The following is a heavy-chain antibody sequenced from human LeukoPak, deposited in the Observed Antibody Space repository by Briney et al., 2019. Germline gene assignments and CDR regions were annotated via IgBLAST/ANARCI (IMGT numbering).Heavy chain of an antibody. CDR3: ARDSFPSYYDSSGYSDY. CDR2: INPNSGGT. CDR1: GYTFTGYY. V-gene: IGHV1-2*02. D-gene: IGHD3-22*01. J-gene: IGHJ4*02. Sequence: ASVKVSCKASGYTFTGYYMHWVRQAPGQGLEWMGWINPNSGGTNYAQKFQGRVTMTRDTSISTAYMELSKLRSDDTAVYYCARDSFPSYYDSSGYSDYWGQGTLVTVSS.